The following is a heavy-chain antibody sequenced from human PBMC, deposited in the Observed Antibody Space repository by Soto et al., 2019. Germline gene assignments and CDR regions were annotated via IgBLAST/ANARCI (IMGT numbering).Heavy chain of an antibody. D-gene: IGHD5-12*01. V-gene: IGHV4-31*03. CDR1: GGSISSGVYY. CDR2: IYYSGST. CDR3: ASINSGYDFFRLDY. J-gene: IGHJ4*02. Sequence: SETLSLTCTVSGGSISSGVYYWSWIRQHPGKGLEWIGYIYYSGSTYYNPSLKSRVTISVDTSKNQFSLKLSSVTAADTAVYYCASINSGYDFFRLDYWGQGTLVTVSS.